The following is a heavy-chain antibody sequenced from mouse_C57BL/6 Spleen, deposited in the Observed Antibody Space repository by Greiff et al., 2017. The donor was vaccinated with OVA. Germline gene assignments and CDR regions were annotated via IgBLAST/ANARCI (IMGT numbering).Heavy chain of an antibody. CDR2: IYPGDGDT. J-gene: IGHJ4*01. CDR1: GYAFSSAW. D-gene: IGHD1-3*01. CDR3: ARSRGYMPYAMDY. V-gene: IGHV1-82*01. Sequence: VQLQQSGPELVKPGASVKISCKATGYAFSSAWMNWVKQRHGKGLEWIGRIYPGDGDTNYNGKFKGKATLTADTSSSTAYMQLSSLTSEDSAVYFCARSRGYMPYAMDYWGQGTSVTVSS.